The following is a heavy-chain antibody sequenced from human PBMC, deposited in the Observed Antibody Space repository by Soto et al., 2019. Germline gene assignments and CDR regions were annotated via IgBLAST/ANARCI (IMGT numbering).Heavy chain of an antibody. J-gene: IGHJ5*02. CDR1: GFTFSSYA. Sequence: QVQLVESGGGVVQPGRSLRLSCAASGFTFSSYAMHWVRQAPGKGLEWVAVISYDGSNKYYADSVKGRFTISRDNSKNTLYLQMNSLRAEDTAVYYCAREEGGYEPRGSWFDPWGQGTLVTVSS. CDR3: AREEGGYEPRGSWFDP. CDR2: ISYDGSNK. V-gene: IGHV3-30-3*01. D-gene: IGHD5-12*01.